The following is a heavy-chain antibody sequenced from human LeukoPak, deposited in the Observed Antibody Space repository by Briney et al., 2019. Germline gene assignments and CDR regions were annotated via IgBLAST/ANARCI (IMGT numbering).Heavy chain of an antibody. CDR3: AHTRYEDTAIGYFDY. D-gene: IGHD5-18*01. CDR2: IYWDDDK. CDR1: GFSLSTSGVG. Sequence: SGPTLVKPTQTLTLTCTFSGFSLSTSGVGVGWIRQPPGKALEWLALIYWDDDKRYSPSLKSRLTITKDTSKNQVVLTMTNMDPVDTATYYCAHTRYEDTAIGYFDYWAREPWSPSPQ. V-gene: IGHV2-5*02. J-gene: IGHJ4*02.